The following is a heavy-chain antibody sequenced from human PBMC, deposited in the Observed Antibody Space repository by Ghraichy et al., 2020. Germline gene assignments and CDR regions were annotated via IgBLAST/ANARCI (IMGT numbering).Heavy chain of an antibody. V-gene: IGHV3-23*01. CDR3: AKVRPPQYYDSSGYCAMGYVQH. D-gene: IGHD3-22*01. Sequence: GGSLRLSCAASGFTFSSYAMSWVRQAPGKGLEWVSAISGSGGSTYYADSVKGRFTISRDNSKNTLYLQMNSLRAEDTAVYYCAKVRPPQYYDSSGYCAMGYVQHWCQGTLVIVSS. J-gene: IGHJ1*01. CDR1: GFTFSSYA. CDR2: ISGSGGST.